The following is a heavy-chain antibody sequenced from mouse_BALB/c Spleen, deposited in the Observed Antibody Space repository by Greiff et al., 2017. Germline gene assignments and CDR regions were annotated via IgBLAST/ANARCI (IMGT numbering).Heavy chain of an antibody. CDR2: ISSGSSTI. J-gene: IGHJ2*01. D-gene: IGHD2-4*01. CDR3: AKRRDYYDYDDGFDY. Sequence: EVKVVESGGGLVQPGGSRKLSCAASGFTFSSFGMHWVRQAPEKGLEWVAYISSGSSTIYYADTVKGRFTISRDNPKNTLFLQMTRLRSEDTAMYDCAKRRDYYDYDDGFDYWGQGTTLTVSS. CDR1: GFTFSSFG. V-gene: IGHV5-17*02.